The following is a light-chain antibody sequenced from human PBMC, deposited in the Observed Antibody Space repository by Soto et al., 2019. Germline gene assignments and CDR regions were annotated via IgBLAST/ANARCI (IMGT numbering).Light chain of an antibody. CDR1: QTINRW. Sequence: DMQMTQSPSTLSSSVGDRVTITCRASQTINRWLAWYQQRPGQAPKLLMYDASTLESGVPSRFSGSGSATEFTLTISSLQPDDSATYYCQQYNSFFGQGTKLEIK. J-gene: IGKJ2*01. V-gene: IGKV1-5*01. CDR3: QQYNSF. CDR2: DAS.